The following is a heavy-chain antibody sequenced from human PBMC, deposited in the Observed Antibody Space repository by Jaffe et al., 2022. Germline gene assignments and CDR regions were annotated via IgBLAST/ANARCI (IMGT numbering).Heavy chain of an antibody. V-gene: IGHV3-23*01. J-gene: IGHJ4*02. Sequence: EVQLLESGGGLVQPGGSLRLSCAASGFTFSSYAMSWVRQAPGKGLEWVSAISGSGGSTYYADSVKGRFTISRDNSKNTLYLQMNSLRAEDTAVYYCAKDGVAGTFSSGWYPPFLDYWGQGTLVTVSS. CDR3: AKDGVAGTFSSGWYPPFLDY. CDR2: ISGSGGST. D-gene: IGHD6-19*01. CDR1: GFTFSSYA.